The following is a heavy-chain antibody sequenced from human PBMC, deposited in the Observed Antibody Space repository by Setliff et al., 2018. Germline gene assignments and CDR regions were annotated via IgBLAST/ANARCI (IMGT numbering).Heavy chain of an antibody. Sequence: ASVKVSCKTSGYTFTDYYIHWVRQAPGEGLEWMGWLNPKNNDTSYARKFLGRVTMTRDTSISAAYMELITLRSDDTALYYCARDPLPKHYDVVTGYYSAPNYYYMDVWGKGTTVTVSS. CDR2: LNPKNNDT. D-gene: IGHD3-9*01. J-gene: IGHJ6*03. CDR3: ARDPLPKHYDVVTGYYSAPNYYYMDV. V-gene: IGHV1-2*02. CDR1: GYTFTDYY.